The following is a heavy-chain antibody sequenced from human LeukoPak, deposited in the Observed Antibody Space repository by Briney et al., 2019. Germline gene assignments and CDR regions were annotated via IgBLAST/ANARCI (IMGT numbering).Heavy chain of an antibody. CDR2: ISSNGGST. CDR3: ARGPRSSPTEYFDY. D-gene: IGHD6-13*01. Sequence: PGGSLRLSCAASGFTFSSYAMHWVRQAPGKGLEYVSAISSNGGSTYYADSVRGRFTISRDNSENTLYLQMGSFRAEDMAVYYCARGPRSSPTEYFDYWGQGTLVTVSS. J-gene: IGHJ4*02. V-gene: IGHV3-64*02. CDR1: GFTFSSYA.